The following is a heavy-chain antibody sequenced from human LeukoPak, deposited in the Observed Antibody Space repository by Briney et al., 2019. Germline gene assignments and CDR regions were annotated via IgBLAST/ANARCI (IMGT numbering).Heavy chain of an antibody. D-gene: IGHD3-22*01. CDR2: IYTSGST. V-gene: IGHV4-61*02. Sequence: SETLSLTCTVSGGSISSSSYYWSWIRQPAGKGLEWIGRIYTSGSTNYNPSLKSRVTISVDTSKNQFSLKLSSVTAADTAVYYCARESYYYDSSGYYIRFDPWGQGTLVTVSS. CDR3: ARESYYYDSSGYYIRFDP. J-gene: IGHJ5*02. CDR1: GGSISSSSYY.